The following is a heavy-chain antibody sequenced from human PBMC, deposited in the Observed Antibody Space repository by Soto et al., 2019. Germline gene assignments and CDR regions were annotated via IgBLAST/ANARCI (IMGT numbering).Heavy chain of an antibody. D-gene: IGHD5-12*01. CDR3: AREGSYSGYALHAFDI. Sequence: GGSLRLSCAASGFTFSSYWMSWVRQAPGKGLEWVANIKQDGSEKYYVDSVKGRFTISRDNAKNSLYLQMNSLRAEDTAVYYCAREGSYSGYALHAFDIWGQGTMVTVSS. CDR2: IKQDGSEK. J-gene: IGHJ3*02. V-gene: IGHV3-7*01. CDR1: GFTFSSYW.